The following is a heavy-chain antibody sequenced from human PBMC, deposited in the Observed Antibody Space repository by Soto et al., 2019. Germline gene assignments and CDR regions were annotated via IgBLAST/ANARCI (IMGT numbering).Heavy chain of an antibody. Sequence: EVQLVESGGGLVQPGGSLRLSCAASGFTFSSYDMHWVRQATGKGLEWVSAIGTAGDTYYPGSVKGRFTISRENAKNSLYLQMNILRAGDTAVYYCARETRPYYDFWSGPVRGHMDVWGKGTTVTVSS. J-gene: IGHJ6*03. V-gene: IGHV3-13*01. CDR1: GFTFSSYD. CDR3: ARETRPYYDFWSGPVRGHMDV. CDR2: IGTAGDT. D-gene: IGHD3-3*01.